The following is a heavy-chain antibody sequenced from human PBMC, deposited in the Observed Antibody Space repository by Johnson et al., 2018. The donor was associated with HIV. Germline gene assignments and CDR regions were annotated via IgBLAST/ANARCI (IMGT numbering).Heavy chain of an antibody. D-gene: IGHD1-1*01. J-gene: IGHJ3*01. CDR3: ARESRSGTGNVPGRHALDV. Sequence: QVQLVESGGGLAQPGRSLRLSCAASGFTFSSYTMHWVRQAPGKGLEWVAVISYDGSSKYYGDPVNGRFTISRDESKNTLFLEMDSLRPEDTALYYCARESRSGTGNVPGRHALDVWGQGTMVTVSS. CDR1: GFTFSSYT. V-gene: IGHV3-30*04. CDR2: ISYDGSSK.